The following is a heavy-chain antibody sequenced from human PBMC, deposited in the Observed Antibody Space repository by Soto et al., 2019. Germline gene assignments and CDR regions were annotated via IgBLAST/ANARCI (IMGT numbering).Heavy chain of an antibody. Sequence: QVQLLESGPGVVKPSETLSLTCTVSGGSMNRGGVYWHWFRQPPGKGLEGVGNIHYGETAKYNPSLKSRLTVSADTAKNQFSLNLNSVTAADTAVYYCARGKRGPWYFDLWGRGTLVAVSS. J-gene: IGHJ2*01. CDR1: GGSMNRGGVY. CDR2: IHYGETA. V-gene: IGHV4-31*03. CDR3: ARGKRGPWYFDL.